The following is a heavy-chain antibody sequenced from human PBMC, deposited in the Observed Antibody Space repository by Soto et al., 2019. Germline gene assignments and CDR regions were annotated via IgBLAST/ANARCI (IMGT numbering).Heavy chain of an antibody. CDR2: ITSSGSTI. J-gene: IGHJ4*02. Sequence: GGSRRLSWAASGFTFSSYGMHWVRQAPGKGLEWVSYITSSGSTIYYADSVKGRFTISRDNAKNSLYLQMNSLRAEDTAVYYCARGNSPVDIYWGQGTLVTVSS. D-gene: IGHD2-21*01. CDR3: ARGNSPVDIY. CDR1: GFTFSSYG. V-gene: IGHV3-48*04.